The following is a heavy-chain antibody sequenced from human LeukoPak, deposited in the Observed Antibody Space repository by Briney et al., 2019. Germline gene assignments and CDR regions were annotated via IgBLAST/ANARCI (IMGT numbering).Heavy chain of an antibody. D-gene: IGHD3-10*01. CDR1: GGSISSSSYY. Sequence: PSETLSLTCTVSGGSISSSSYYWGWIRQPPGKGPEWIGSIYYTGRTYYNASLKSRVTISVDTSKNQFSLKLSSVTAADTAVYYCARQRQQYYYGSGSRFGELDYWGQGTLVTVSS. CDR2: IYYTGRT. V-gene: IGHV4-39*01. J-gene: IGHJ4*02. CDR3: ARQRQQYYYGSGSRFGELDY.